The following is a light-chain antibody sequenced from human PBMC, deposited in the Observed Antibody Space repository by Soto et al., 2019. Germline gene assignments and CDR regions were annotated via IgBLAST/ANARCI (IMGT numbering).Light chain of an antibody. V-gene: IGKV4-1*01. CDR2: WAS. CDR1: QSVLYSYNNKNY. J-gene: IGKJ1*01. CDR3: QHDYGDPPWT. Sequence: DIAMTQSPDSLAVSLDERATINCRSSQSVLYSYNNKNYLGWYQQKPGQPPKLLIYWASTRESGVPDRFSGSGSGTDFTLTISSLQAEDVAVYYCQHDYGDPPWTFGQGTKVEIK.